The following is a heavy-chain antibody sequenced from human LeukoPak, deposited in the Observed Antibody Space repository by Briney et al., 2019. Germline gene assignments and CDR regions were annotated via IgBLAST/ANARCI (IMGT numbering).Heavy chain of an antibody. CDR3: ANQLSSSSHFDY. Sequence: PGGSLRLSCAASGFTFSSYAMSWVRQAPGKGLEWVSGISNNGDSTYYADSVKGRFTISRDNSKNTLYLQMNSLRAEDTAVYYCANQLSSSSHFDYWGQGTLVTVSS. CDR2: ISNNGDST. CDR1: GFTFSSYA. J-gene: IGHJ4*02. V-gene: IGHV3-23*01. D-gene: IGHD6-6*01.